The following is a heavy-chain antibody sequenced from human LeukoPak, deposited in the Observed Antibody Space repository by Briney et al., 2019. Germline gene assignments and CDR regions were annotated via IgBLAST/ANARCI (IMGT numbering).Heavy chain of an antibody. CDR2: IRYDGSNK. CDR3: AKDASILTGSFDY. J-gene: IGHJ4*02. D-gene: IGHD3-9*01. Sequence: GGSLRLSCAASGFTFSSYGMHWVCQAPGKGLEWVAFIRYDGSNKYYADSVKGRFTISRDNSKNTLYLQMNSLRAEDTAVYYCAKDASILTGSFDYWGQGTLVTVSS. CDR1: GFTFSSYG. V-gene: IGHV3-30*02.